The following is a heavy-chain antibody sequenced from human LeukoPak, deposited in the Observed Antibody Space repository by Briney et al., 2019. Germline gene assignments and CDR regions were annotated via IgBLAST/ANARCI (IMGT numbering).Heavy chain of an antibody. CDR1: GYTFTSYG. CDR3: ARDQLPDIVVVLNYYYGMDV. V-gene: IGHV1-18*01. J-gene: IGHJ6*02. D-gene: IGHD2-2*01. CDR2: ISAYNGNT. Sequence: ASVKVSCKAPGYTFTSYGISWVRQAPGQGLEWMGWISAYNGNTNYAQKLQSRVTMTTDTSTSTAYMELRSLRSDDTAVYYCARDQLPDIVVVLNYYYGMDVWGQGTTVTVSS.